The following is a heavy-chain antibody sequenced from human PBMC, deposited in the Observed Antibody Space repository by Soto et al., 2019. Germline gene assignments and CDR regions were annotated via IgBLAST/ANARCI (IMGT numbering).Heavy chain of an antibody. Sequence: EVQLVESGGGLVQPGGSLRLSCAASGFTFGSYWMSWVRQAPGKGLEWLATIKMDASEKKYVDSVKGRFTMSRDNAKNSLYLQMDSQRPEVTAVYYCARDSSYGSGASMNHYLDYWGHGTLVTVSS. D-gene: IGHD3-10*01. CDR3: ARDSSYGSGASMNHYLDY. CDR1: GFTFGSYW. CDR2: IKMDASEK. V-gene: IGHV3-7*01. J-gene: IGHJ4*01.